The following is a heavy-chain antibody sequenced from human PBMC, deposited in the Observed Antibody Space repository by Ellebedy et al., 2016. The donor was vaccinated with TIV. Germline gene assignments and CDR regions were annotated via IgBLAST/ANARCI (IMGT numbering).Heavy chain of an antibody. J-gene: IGHJ6*03. CDR1: GGSFTSYS. D-gene: IGHD3-10*01. CDR2: IYTSGST. V-gene: IGHV4-4*07. Sequence: SETLSLXXTVSGGSFTSYSWSWIRQPAGKGLEWIGRIYTSGSTNYNPSLKSRVTMSVDTSKNQFSLKLSSLTAADTAVYYCATGIGRNSYYHYYMNVWGKGTTVTVSS. CDR3: ATGIGRNSYYHYYMNV.